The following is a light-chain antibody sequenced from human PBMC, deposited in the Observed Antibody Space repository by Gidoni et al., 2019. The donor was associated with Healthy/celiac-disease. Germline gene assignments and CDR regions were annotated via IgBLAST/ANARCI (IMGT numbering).Light chain of an antibody. Sequence: SYELTQPSSVSVSPGQTARITYSGDVLAKKYARWFQQKPGQAPVLVIYKDSERPSGIPERFSGSSSGTTVTLTISGAQVEDEADYYCYSAADNNSWVFGGGTKLTVL. J-gene: IGLJ3*02. CDR1: VLAKKY. CDR2: KDS. V-gene: IGLV3-27*01. CDR3: YSAADNNSWV.